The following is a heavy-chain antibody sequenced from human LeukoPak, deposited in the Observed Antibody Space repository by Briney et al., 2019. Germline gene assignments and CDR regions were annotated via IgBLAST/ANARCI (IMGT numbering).Heavy chain of an antibody. CDR1: GGSISSHY. Sequence: SETLSLTCTVSGGSISSHYWSWIRQPPGKGLEWIGYIYYSGSTNYNPSLKSRVTISVDTSKNQFSLKLSSVTAADTAVYYCASLSIAARHFDYWGQGTLVTVSS. V-gene: IGHV4-59*11. D-gene: IGHD6-6*01. CDR2: IYYSGST. CDR3: ASLSIAARHFDY. J-gene: IGHJ4*02.